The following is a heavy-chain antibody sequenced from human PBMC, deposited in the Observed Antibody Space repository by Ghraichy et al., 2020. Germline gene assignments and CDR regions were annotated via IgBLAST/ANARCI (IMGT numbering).Heavy chain of an antibody. CDR3: ARYAIGTMLDN. Sequence: LTCTVSGGSVSSSSDYWGWIRQPPGKGLEWIGNILHGGSTFYNPSLRGRVTISVDTSKNQFSLKLSSVTAADSAMYYCARYAIGTMLDNWGQGTLVTVS. CDR2: ILHGGST. CDR1: GGSVSSSSDY. J-gene: IGHJ4*02. D-gene: IGHD1-1*01. V-gene: IGHV4-39*01.